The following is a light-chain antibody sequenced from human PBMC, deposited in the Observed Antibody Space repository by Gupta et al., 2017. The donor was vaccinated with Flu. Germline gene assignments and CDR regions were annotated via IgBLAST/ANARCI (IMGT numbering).Light chain of an antibody. J-gene: IGLJ2*01. V-gene: IGLV3-1*01. CDR2: QDI. CDR1: KLGDKY. Sequence: SSVLTQPPSLSASPGQTASITCSGDKLGDKYACWYQQKPGQSPVLVIYQDIKRPSGIPERFSGSNSGNTATLTISGTQAMDEADYYCQAWDSSTVVFGGGTKLTVL. CDR3: QAWDSSTVV.